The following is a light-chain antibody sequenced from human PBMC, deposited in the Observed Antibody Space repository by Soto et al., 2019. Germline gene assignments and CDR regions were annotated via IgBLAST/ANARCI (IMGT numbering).Light chain of an antibody. V-gene: IGKV3-20*01. CDR3: QQCGSSPIT. Sequence: EIVLTQSPATLSLSPGERATLSCRASQSVSSSYLAWYQQKPGQAPRLLIYGASSRATGIPDRFRGSGSGTDFTLTISRLEPEDFAVYYCQQCGSSPITFGQGTRLEIK. CDR1: QSVSSSY. CDR2: GAS. J-gene: IGKJ5*01.